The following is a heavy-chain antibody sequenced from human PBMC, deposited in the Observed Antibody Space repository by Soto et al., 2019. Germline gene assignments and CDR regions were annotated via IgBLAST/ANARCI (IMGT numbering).Heavy chain of an antibody. V-gene: IGHV1-69*12. J-gene: IGHJ5*02. CDR3: ARREVYYDAWSGEGGGLDP. CDR2: IIPIFGTA. Sequence: QVQLVQSGAEVKKPGSSVKVSCKASGGTFSSYAISWVRQAPGQGLEWMGGIIPIFGTANYAQTSQGRVTITAYESTSTACMELVSLRSEETAGYYCARREVYYDAWSGEGGGLDPWGQGTLVTVSS. CDR1: GGTFSSYA. D-gene: IGHD3-3*01.